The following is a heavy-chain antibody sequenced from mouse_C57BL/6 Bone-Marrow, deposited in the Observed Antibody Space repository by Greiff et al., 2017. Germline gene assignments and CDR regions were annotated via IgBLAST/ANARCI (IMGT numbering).Heavy chain of an antibody. V-gene: IGHV14-4*01. Sequence: EVQLQQSGAELVRPGASVKLSCTASGFNIKDDYMHWVKQRPEQGLEWIGWIDPENGDTEYASKFQGKATITADTSSNTAYLQLSSLTSEDTAVYYGTIFYGSSFYYFDYWGQGTTLTVSS. CDR3: TIFYGSSFYYFDY. CDR1: GFNIKDDY. CDR2: IDPENGDT. D-gene: IGHD1-1*01. J-gene: IGHJ2*01.